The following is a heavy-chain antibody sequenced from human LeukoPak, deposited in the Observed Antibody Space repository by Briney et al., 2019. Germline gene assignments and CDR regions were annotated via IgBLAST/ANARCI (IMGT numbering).Heavy chain of an antibody. Sequence: GGSLRLSCAASGFTFSSYGMHWVRQAPGKGLEWVAVISYDGSNKYYADSVKGRFTLSRDTSKNTVYLQMHSLRAEDTAVYYCARRHNYYYMDVWGKGTTVIIFS. J-gene: IGHJ6*03. CDR2: ISYDGSNK. CDR1: GFTFSSYG. CDR3: ARRHNYYYMDV. V-gene: IGHV3-30*03.